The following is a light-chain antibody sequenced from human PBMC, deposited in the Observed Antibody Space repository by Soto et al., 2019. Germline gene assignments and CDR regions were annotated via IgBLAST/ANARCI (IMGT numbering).Light chain of an antibody. Sequence: QSVLTQPPSVSGAPGQRVTISCTGSSSNIRAGYDVHWYQQLPGTAPKLLVYGTSNRPSGVPDRFSGSKSGTSASLAITGLQAEDEADYYCQSYDSSLSAFYVFGTGTKLTVL. CDR3: QSYDSSLSAFYV. J-gene: IGLJ1*01. CDR1: SSNIRAGYD. V-gene: IGLV1-40*01. CDR2: GTS.